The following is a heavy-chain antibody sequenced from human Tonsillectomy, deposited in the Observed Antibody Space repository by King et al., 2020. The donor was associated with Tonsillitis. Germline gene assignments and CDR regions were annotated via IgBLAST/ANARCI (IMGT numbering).Heavy chain of an antibody. CDR1: GGSISSGGYY. Sequence: QLQESGPGLVKPSQTLSLICTVSGGSISSGGYYWSWIRQHPGKGLEWIGNIYYSGGTYSHPSLKSRVTISVDTSKNQFSLKLSSVTAADTAGYYCARVSHSTSWNWFDPWGQGTLVTVSS. CDR3: ARVSHSTSWNWFDP. D-gene: IGHD6-13*01. V-gene: IGHV4-31*03. CDR2: IYYSGGT. J-gene: IGHJ5*02.